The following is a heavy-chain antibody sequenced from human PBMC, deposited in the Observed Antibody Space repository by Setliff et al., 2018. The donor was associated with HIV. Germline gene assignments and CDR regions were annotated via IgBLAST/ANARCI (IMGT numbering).Heavy chain of an antibody. CDR3: ARVKPDFYSHYYYMDV. CDR1: GGSITSGSYY. D-gene: IGHD2-21*01. J-gene: IGHJ6*03. V-gene: IGHV4-61*09. CDR2: SYTTGII. Sequence: ASETLSLTCTVSGGSITSGSYYWTWVRQPAGKGLEWLGHSYTTGIIDYNPSLKSRLTISLDTSKDQLSLKLSSVTAADTAVYYCARVKPDFYSHYYYMDVWGKGTTVTVSS.